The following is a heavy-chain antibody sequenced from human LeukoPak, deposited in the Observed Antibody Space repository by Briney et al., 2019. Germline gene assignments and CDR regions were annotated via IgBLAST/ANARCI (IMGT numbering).Heavy chain of an antibody. V-gene: IGHV4-61*02. CDR2: IYTSGST. D-gene: IGHD2-2*01. J-gene: IGHJ5*02. Sequence: SETLSLTCTVSGGSISSGSYYWSWIRQPAGKGLEWIGRIYTSGSTNYNPSLKSRVTISVDTSKNQFSLKLSSVTAADTAVYYCARRLEVPGGIGWFDPWGQGTLVTVSS. CDR3: ARRLEVPGGIGWFDP. CDR1: GGSISSGSYY.